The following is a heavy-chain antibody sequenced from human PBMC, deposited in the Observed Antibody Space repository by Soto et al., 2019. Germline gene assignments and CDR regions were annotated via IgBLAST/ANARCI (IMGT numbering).Heavy chain of an antibody. Sequence: PAGSLRLSCAASGFTFSSYSMNWVRQAPGKGLEWVSYISSSSSTIYYANSEKGRFTISRDNAKNSLYLQMNSLRDEDTAVYYCARDGYCSGGSCYPYYYYGMDVWGQGTTVTVSS. CDR2: ISSSSSTI. V-gene: IGHV3-48*02. CDR3: ARDGYCSGGSCYPYYYYGMDV. CDR1: GFTFSSYS. D-gene: IGHD2-15*01. J-gene: IGHJ6*02.